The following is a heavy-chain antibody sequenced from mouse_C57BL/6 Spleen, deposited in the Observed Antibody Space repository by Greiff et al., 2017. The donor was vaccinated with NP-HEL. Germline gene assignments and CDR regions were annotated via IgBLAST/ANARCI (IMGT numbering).Heavy chain of an antibody. V-gene: IGHV1-42*01. CDR1: GYSFTGYY. CDR3: ARSLITTVDY. CDR2: INPSTGGT. Sequence: EVQVVESGPELVKPGASVKISCKASGYSFTGYYMNWVKQSPEKSLEWIGEINPSTGGTTYNQKFKAKATLTVDKSSSTAYMQLKSLTSEDSAVYYCARSLITTVDYWGQGTTLTVSS. J-gene: IGHJ2*01. D-gene: IGHD1-1*01.